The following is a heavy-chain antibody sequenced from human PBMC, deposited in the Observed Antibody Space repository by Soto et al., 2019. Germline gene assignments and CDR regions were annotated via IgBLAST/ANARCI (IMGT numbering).Heavy chain of an antibody. CDR1: GGTFSSYA. D-gene: IGHD6-6*01. CDR2: IIPIFGTA. CDR3: ARTNSSIAARRAYYYGMDV. V-gene: IGHV1-69*06. Sequence: SVKVSCKASGGTFSSYAISWVRQAPGQGLEWMGGIIPIFGTANYAQKFQGRVTITAGKSTSTAYMELSSLRSEDTAVYYCARTNSSIAARRAYYYGMDVWGQGTTVTVSS. J-gene: IGHJ6*02.